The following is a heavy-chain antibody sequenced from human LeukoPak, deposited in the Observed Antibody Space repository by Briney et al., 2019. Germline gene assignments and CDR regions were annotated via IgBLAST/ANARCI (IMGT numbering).Heavy chain of an antibody. V-gene: IGHV1-69*06. J-gene: IGHJ1*01. CDR1: GGTFSSYA. Sequence: SVKVSCKASGGTFSSYAISWVRQAPGQGLEWMGGIIPIFGTANYAQKFQGRVTITADKSTSTAYMELRSLRSDDTAVYYCARGYPKDYYDSSGYPTEYFQHWGQGTLVTVSS. CDR3: ARGYPKDYYDSSGYPTEYFQH. D-gene: IGHD3-22*01. CDR2: IIPIFGTA.